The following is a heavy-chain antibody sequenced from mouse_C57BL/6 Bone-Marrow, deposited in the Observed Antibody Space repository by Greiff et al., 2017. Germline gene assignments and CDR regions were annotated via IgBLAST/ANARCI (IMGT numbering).Heavy chain of an antibody. D-gene: IGHD2-3*01. CDR2: ISYDGSN. CDR1: GYSITSGYY. V-gene: IGHV3-6*01. Sequence: EVQVVESGPGLVKPSQSLSLTCSVTGYSITSGYYWNWIRQFPGNKLEWMGYISYDGSNNYNPSLKNRISITRDTSKNQFFLKLTSVTTEDTATYYCARGGWLLPLYAMDYWGQGTSVTVSS. J-gene: IGHJ4*01. CDR3: ARGGWLLPLYAMDY.